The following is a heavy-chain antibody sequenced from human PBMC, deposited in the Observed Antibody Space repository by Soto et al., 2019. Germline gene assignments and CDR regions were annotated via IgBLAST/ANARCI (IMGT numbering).Heavy chain of an antibody. CDR2: INPSDGST. J-gene: IGHJ3*02. D-gene: IGHD6-13*01. CDR3: ARVVWYSSSWYLGGFAFDI. CDR1: GYTFTSYY. Sequence: ASVKVSCKASGYTFTSYYMHWVRQAPGQGLEWMGRINPSDGSTRYAQKFQGRVTMTRDTSTSTAYMELSSLRSEDTAVYYCARVVWYSSSWYLGGFAFDIWGQGTMVTVSS. V-gene: IGHV1-46*01.